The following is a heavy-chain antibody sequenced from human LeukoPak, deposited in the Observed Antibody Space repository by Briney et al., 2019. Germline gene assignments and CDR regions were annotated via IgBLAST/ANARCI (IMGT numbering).Heavy chain of an antibody. CDR2: IWYDGSNK. J-gene: IGHJ3*02. CDR1: GFTFSSYG. D-gene: IGHD6-19*01. Sequence: GSLRLSCAASGFTFSSYGMHWVRQAPGKGLEWVAVIWYDGSNKYYADSVKGRFTISRDNSKNTLYLQMNSPRAEDTAVYYCARDKGIAVAGTGYAFDIWGQGTMVTVSS. V-gene: IGHV3-33*01. CDR3: ARDKGIAVAGTGYAFDI.